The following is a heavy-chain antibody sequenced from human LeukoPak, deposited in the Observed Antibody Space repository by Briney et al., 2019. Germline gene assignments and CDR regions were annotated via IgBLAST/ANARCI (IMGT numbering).Heavy chain of an antibody. Sequence: SETLSLTCTVSGGSISSYYWSWIRQPPGKGLEWIGYIYYSGSTNYNPSLKSRVTISVDTSKNQFSLKLSSVTAADTAVYYCARSQDTAMVVTDYWGQGTLVTVSS. V-gene: IGHV4-59*12. CDR1: GGSISSYY. J-gene: IGHJ4*02. CDR3: ARSQDTAMVVTDY. CDR2: IYYSGST. D-gene: IGHD5-18*01.